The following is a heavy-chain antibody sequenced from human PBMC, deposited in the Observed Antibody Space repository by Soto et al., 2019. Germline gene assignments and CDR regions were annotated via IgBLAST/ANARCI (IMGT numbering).Heavy chain of an antibody. CDR1: GFTFSSYA. D-gene: IGHD6-6*01. V-gene: IGHV3-23*01. J-gene: IGHJ4*02. Sequence: PGGSLRLSCAASGFTFSSYAMTWVRLAPGKGLEWVSGISGSGGNTYYADSVKGRFTISRDNSKNTLYLQMNSLRAEDTAVHYWGKARGQAGESTSNDSAYWGQGALVNASS. CDR3: GKARGQAGESTSNDSAY. CDR2: ISGSGGNT.